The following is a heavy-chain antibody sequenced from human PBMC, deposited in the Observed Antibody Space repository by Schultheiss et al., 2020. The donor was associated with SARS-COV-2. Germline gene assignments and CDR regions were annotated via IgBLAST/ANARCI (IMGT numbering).Heavy chain of an antibody. V-gene: IGHV3-23*01. CDR3: ARVHIYFDY. J-gene: IGHJ4*02. CDR2: ISGSGGST. CDR1: GFTFSSYG. Sequence: GGSLRLSCAASGFTFSSYGMHWVRQAPGKGLEWVSAISGSGGSTYYADSVKGRFTISRDNAKNTLYLQMNSLRAEDTAVYYCARVHIYFDYWGQGTLVTVSS.